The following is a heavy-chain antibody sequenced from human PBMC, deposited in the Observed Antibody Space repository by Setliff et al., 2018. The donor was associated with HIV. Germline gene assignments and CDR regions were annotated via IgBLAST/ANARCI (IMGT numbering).Heavy chain of an antibody. CDR3: ARGQLDRHLRSDVPFDI. V-gene: IGHV1-18*01. CDR2: ISASSDNT. J-gene: IGHJ3*02. Sequence: GASVKVSCKASGYTFTTYGFNWVRQAPGQGLEWMGWISASSDNTNYAQKFQGRDTLTTDTSTNTVYMELKSLRSDDTAVYFCARGQLDRHLRSDVPFDIWGQGTMVTVSS. D-gene: IGHD1-1*01. CDR1: GYTFTTYG.